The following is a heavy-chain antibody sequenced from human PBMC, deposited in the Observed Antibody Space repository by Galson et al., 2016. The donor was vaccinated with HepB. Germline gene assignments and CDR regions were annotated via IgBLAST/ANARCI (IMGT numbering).Heavy chain of an antibody. CDR1: GFDLSTYA. D-gene: IGHD3-22*01. V-gene: IGHV3-30*04. CDR2: ISYDGTYK. J-gene: IGHJ4*02. Sequence: LRLSCAASGFDLSTYALHWVRQTPGKGLEWVAVISYDGTYKYYADSVRGRFTISRDNSKNTLYLQMNSLRTEDTAVYYCARPKSYFDSSGLAYWGQGTLVTVSS. CDR3: ARPKSYFDSSGLAY.